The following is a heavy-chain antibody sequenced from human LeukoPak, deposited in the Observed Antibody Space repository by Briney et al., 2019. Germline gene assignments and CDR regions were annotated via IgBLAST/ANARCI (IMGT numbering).Heavy chain of an antibody. Sequence: PGGSLRLSCAASGFTFDDYGMSWVRQAPGKGLEWVSGIYWNGGSTGYADSVKGRFTISRDNAKNSLYLQMNSLRAEDTALYYCARDLGPSGTYYGPPNWFDPWGQGTLVTVSS. CDR1: GFTFDDYG. J-gene: IGHJ5*02. CDR3: ARDLGPSGTYYGPPNWFDP. CDR2: IYWNGGST. D-gene: IGHD3-10*01. V-gene: IGHV3-20*04.